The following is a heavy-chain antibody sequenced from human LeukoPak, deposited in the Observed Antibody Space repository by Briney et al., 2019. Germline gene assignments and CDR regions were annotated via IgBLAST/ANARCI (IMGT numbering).Heavy chain of an antibody. V-gene: IGHV4-61*01. Sequence: SEPLTLPCTVSGGPLSSGSEHWRRVCQPPAKGLGWIVYIYYSGSTNYNPSLKSRVTISVDTSKNQFSLKRSSVTAADTAVYYCASVSYSGYDFDYWGHGTLVTVSS. J-gene: IGHJ4*01. D-gene: IGHD5-12*01. CDR2: IYYSGST. CDR1: GGPLSSGSEH. CDR3: ASVSYSGYDFDY.